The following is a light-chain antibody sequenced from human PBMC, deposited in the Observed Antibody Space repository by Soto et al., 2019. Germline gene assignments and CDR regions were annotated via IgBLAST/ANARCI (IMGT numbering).Light chain of an antibody. CDR2: YDS. V-gene: IGLV3-21*04. CDR1: NIGSKS. Sequence: SYELTQPPSFLVAPGKMATITAGGKNIGSKSVHWYQQKPGQAPVLVIYYDSDRPSGIPERFSGSNSGNTATLTISRVEAGDEADYYCQVWDSSSDHGVFGTGTKVTVL. CDR3: QVWDSSSDHGV. J-gene: IGLJ1*01.